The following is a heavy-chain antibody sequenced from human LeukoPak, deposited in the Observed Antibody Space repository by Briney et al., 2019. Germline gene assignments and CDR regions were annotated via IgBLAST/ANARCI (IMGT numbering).Heavy chain of an antibody. Sequence: PGGSLRLSCAASGFTFSDYYMGWIRQAPGNGLEWVAYIISSGSAIYHADSVKGRFTISRDNAKNSLYLQMNTLRAEDTAVYYCARAHKDAFDIWGQGTMVTVSS. CDR3: ARAHKDAFDI. V-gene: IGHV3-11*04. J-gene: IGHJ3*02. CDR2: IISSGSAI. CDR1: GFTFSDYY.